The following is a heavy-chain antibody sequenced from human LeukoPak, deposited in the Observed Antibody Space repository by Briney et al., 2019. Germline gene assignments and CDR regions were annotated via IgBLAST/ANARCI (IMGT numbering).Heavy chain of an antibody. J-gene: IGHJ5*02. Sequence: ASVKVSCKASGYTFTSYGISWVRQAPGQGLEWMGWFSEYNGNTDYAQKFQDRVTMTTDTSTGTAYMEIRSLRSDDTAEYYCARRRFISGTSSSYFDLWGQGTLVTVSS. CDR1: GYTFTSYG. V-gene: IGHV1-18*01. CDR3: ARRRFISGTSSSYFDL. CDR2: FSEYNGNT. D-gene: IGHD1-7*01.